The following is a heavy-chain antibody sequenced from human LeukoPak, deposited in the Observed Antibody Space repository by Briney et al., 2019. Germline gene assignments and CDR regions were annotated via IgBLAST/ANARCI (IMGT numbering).Heavy chain of an antibody. Sequence: GGSLRLSCAASGFTFSNAWMSWVRQAPGKGLEWGSYISSSGSTIYYADSVKGRFTISRDNAKNSLYLQMNSLRAEDTAVYYCARYRFSGGYYYYGMDVWGQGTTVTVAS. V-gene: IGHV3-11*01. D-gene: IGHD2-15*01. CDR3: ARYRFSGGYYYYGMDV. CDR1: GFTFSNAW. CDR2: ISSSGSTI. J-gene: IGHJ6*02.